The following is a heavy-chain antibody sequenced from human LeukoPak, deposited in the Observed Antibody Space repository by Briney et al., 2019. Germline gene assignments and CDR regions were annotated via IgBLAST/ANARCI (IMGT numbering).Heavy chain of an antibody. Sequence: ASVKVSCKASGYTFISHYVHWVRQVPGQGLEWMGIINPKTGSTTYPQKFQGRVTMTRDTSPSTVYMELSSLESEDTALYYCARHSLPGTTPFDYWGQGTLVTVS. D-gene: IGHD1-1*01. J-gene: IGHJ4*02. CDR3: ARHSLPGTTPFDY. CDR2: INPKTGST. CDR1: GYTFISHY. V-gene: IGHV1-46*01.